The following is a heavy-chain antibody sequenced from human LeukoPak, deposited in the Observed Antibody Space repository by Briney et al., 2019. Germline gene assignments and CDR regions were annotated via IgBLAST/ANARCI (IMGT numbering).Heavy chain of an antibody. CDR1: GFTFSSYS. V-gene: IGHV3-48*04. J-gene: IGHJ6*03. CDR3: ARNRIYYYMDV. CDR2: ISSSGSTI. Sequence: GGSLRLSCAASGFTFSSYSMNCVRQAPGKGLEWVSYISSSGSTIYYADSVKGRFTISRDNAKNSLYLQMNSLRAEDTAVYYCARNRIYYYMDVWGKGTTVTISS. D-gene: IGHD2/OR15-2a*01.